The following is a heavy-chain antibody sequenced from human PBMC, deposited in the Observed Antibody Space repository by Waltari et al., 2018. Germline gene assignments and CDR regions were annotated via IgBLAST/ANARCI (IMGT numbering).Heavy chain of an antibody. D-gene: IGHD6-19*01. V-gene: IGHV4-59*01. CDR2: IYYSGST. CDR3: ARGKGGAGDAFDI. J-gene: IGHJ3*02. CDR1: GGSISSYY. Sequence: QVQLQESGPGLVKPSETLSLTCTVSGGSISSYYWSWIRPPPGKGLEWIGYIYYSGSTNYNPSLKSRVTISVDTSKNQFSLKLSSVTAADTAVYYCARGKGGAGDAFDIWGQGTMVTVSS.